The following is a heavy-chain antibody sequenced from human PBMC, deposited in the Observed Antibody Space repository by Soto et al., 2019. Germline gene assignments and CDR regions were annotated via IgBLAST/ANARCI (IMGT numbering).Heavy chain of an antibody. CDR2: IYYSGST. CDR1: GGSISSYY. Sequence: SETLXLTCTVSGGSISSYYWSWIRQPPGKGLEWIGYIYYSGSTNYNPSLKSRVTISVDTSKNQFSLKLSSVTAADTAVYYCARVGTNYDFWSGYYTRYYGMDVWGQGTTVTVSS. V-gene: IGHV4-59*01. J-gene: IGHJ6*02. CDR3: ARVGTNYDFWSGYYTRYYGMDV. D-gene: IGHD3-3*01.